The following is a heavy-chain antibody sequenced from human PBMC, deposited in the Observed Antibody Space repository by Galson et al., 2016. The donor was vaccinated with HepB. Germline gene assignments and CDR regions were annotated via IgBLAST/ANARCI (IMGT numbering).Heavy chain of an antibody. Sequence: SLRLSCAASGFTFDDYGMSWVRQTPGKGLEWVSGINWNGGSTGYADSVKGRFTISRDNAKNSLYLQMNSLRAEDTALYYCARAPYLSLAPSAYYFDYWGQGTLVTVSS. CDR1: GFTFDDYG. CDR2: INWNGGST. D-gene: IGHD6-13*01. CDR3: ARAPYLSLAPSAYYFDY. V-gene: IGHV3-20*04. J-gene: IGHJ4*02.